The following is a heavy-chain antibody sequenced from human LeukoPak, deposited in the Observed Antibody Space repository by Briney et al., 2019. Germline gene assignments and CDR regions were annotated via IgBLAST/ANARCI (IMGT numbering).Heavy chain of an antibody. V-gene: IGHV1-2*02. CDR3: AGAGSSSWPYYFDY. CDR2: INPNSGGT. Sequence: ASVKVSCKASGYTFTGYYMHWVRQAPGQGLEWMGWINPNSGGTNYAQKFQGRVTMTRDTSISTAYMELSRLRSDDTAVYYCAGAGSSSWPYYFDYWGQGTLVTVSS. J-gene: IGHJ4*02. D-gene: IGHD6-13*01. CDR1: GYTFTGYY.